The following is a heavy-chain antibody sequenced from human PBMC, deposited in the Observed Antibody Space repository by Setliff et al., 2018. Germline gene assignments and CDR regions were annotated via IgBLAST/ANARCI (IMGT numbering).Heavy chain of an antibody. Sequence: GASVKVSCKASGYIFTSYGISWVRQAPGQGLEWMGWISSYNGKTNYAQKLQGRVTMTTDTSTSTAYMELRSLRSDDTAVYYCAKDRVEVVVAAPQARFDPWGQGTLVTVSS. CDR3: AKDRVEVVVAAPQARFDP. D-gene: IGHD2-15*01. CDR2: ISSYNGKT. J-gene: IGHJ5*02. CDR1: GYIFTSYG. V-gene: IGHV1-18*01.